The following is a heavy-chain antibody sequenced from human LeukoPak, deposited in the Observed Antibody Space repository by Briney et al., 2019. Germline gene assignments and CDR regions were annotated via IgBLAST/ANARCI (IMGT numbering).Heavy chain of an antibody. CDR1: GFTFSSYG. CDR2: IRYDGSNK. J-gene: IGHJ6*03. V-gene: IGHV3-30*02. D-gene: IGHD6-19*01. CDR3: ARDGIAVAGLHYYYYYMDV. Sequence: GGSLRLSCAASGFTFSSYGMHWVRQAPGKGLEWVAFIRYDGSNKYYADSVKGRFTISRDNSKNTLYLQMNSLRAEDTAVYYCARDGIAVAGLHYYYYYMDVWGKGTTVTVSS.